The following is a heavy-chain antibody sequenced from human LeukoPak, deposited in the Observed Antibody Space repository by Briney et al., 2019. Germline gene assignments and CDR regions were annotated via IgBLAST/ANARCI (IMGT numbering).Heavy chain of an antibody. D-gene: IGHD5-24*01. CDR2: IIPIFGTA. J-gene: IGHJ6*03. CDR3: ASVGRDGYNSYYYYYMDV. CDR1: GGTFSSYA. Sequence: ASVKVSCKASGGTFSSYAISWVRQAPGQGLEWMGGIIPIFGTANYAQKFQGRVTITADKSTSTAYMELSSLRSEDTAVYYCASVGRDGYNSYYYYYMDVWGKGPRSPSP. V-gene: IGHV1-69*06.